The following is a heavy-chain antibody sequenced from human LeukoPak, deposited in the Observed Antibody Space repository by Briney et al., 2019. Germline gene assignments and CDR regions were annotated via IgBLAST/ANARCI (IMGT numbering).Heavy chain of an antibody. Sequence: SETLSLTCAVYGGSFSGYYWSWIRQPPGKGLEWIGEINHSGSTNYNPSLKSRVTISVDTSKNQFSLKLSSVTAADTAVYYCARDGSSWYGGWLDPWGQGTLVTVSS. CDR3: ARDGSSWYGGWLDP. J-gene: IGHJ5*02. D-gene: IGHD6-13*01. CDR2: INHSGST. CDR1: GGSFSGYY. V-gene: IGHV4-34*01.